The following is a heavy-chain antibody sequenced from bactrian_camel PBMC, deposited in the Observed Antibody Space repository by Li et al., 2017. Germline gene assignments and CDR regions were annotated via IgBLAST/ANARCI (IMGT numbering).Heavy chain of an antibody. CDR3: AAGRSIYRPLDASSYLY. CDR1: GDGIAVRD. Sequence: HVQLVESGGGSVQAGGSLRLSCTGSGDGIAVRDMGWFRQVPGREREGVATISGGGSITDADSMKDRFTISRDDVEDIWYLQVNDLKPEDTARYYCAAGRSIYRPLDASSYLYWGHGTQVTVS. CDR2: ISGGGSI. D-gene: IGHD1*01. V-gene: IGHV3S53*01. J-gene: IGHJ4*01.